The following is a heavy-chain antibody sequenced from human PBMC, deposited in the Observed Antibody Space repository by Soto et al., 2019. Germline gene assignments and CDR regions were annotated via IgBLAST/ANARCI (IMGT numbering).Heavy chain of an antibody. CDR2: INWNDDK. J-gene: IGHJ4*02. V-gene: IGHV2-5*01. Sequence: QITLKESGPTLVKVTQTVTLTCTFSGFSLSSTGVGVGWIRQPPGKALEGLALINWNDDKRYNPSLKSRLTITTDTSKNQVVLTMTNMDPVDTATYYCARSGHNSGFFYYDYWGQGTLVTVSS. CDR1: GFSLSSTGVG. D-gene: IGHD3-22*01. CDR3: ARSGHNSGFFYYDY.